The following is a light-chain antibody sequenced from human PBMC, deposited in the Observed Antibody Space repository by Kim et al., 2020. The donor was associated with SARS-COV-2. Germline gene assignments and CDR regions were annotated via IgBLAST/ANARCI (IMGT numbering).Light chain of an antibody. Sequence: ASVRDTVTITCRASQGINNYLAWFRQKPGTAPKSLIYEASSLQTGVPSKFSGSGSGTDFTLTITSLQPEDFATYYCQQYKSYPLTFGGGTKVDIK. CDR1: QGINNY. CDR3: QQYKSYPLT. V-gene: IGKV1-16*02. J-gene: IGKJ4*01. CDR2: EAS.